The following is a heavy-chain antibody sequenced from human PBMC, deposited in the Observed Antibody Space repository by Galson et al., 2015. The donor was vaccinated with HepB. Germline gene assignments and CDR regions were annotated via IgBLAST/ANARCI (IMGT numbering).Heavy chain of an antibody. CDR1: GFTFSGFA. D-gene: IGHD1-1*01. V-gene: IGHV3-48*01. CDR3: ARDHNWAFDY. CDR2: VKSSSTMI. Sequence: SLRLSCAASGFTFSGFAMNWVRQAPEKGLEWVAHVKSSSTMIDYADSVKGRFTISRDDAKNSLYLQMNSLRAEDTAVYYCARDHNWAFDYWGQGALVTVSS. J-gene: IGHJ4*02.